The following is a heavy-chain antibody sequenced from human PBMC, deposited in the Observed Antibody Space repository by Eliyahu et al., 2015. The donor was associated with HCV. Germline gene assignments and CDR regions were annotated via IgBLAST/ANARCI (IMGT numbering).Heavy chain of an antibody. CDR3: AKEIGFEGLPCFDY. CDR1: GFXLSSYA. CDR2: IIGSGERT. D-gene: IGHD3-16*01. J-gene: IGHJ4*02. V-gene: IGHV3-23*01. Sequence: EVQLLESGGGLEQPGGSLRLXCAXSGFXLSSYAMXWVRQAPGGGLEWVSGIIGSGERTFYADSVKGRXIISRDSSKNTLSLQMNNLGVEDTAVYYCAKEIGFEGLPCFDYWGQGIMVTVST.